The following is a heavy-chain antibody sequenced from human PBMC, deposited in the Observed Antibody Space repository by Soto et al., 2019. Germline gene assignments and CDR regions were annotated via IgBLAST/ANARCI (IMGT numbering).Heavy chain of an antibody. J-gene: IGHJ4*02. CDR3: VGEAQGGI. CDR1: GFTFSAYN. Sequence: VQLVESGGGLVQPGGSLRLSCAASGFTFSAYNMNWVRQAPGKGLEGVSYISGSGSSIYYADSVKGRFTISRDNAKNSLYLQMNSLRAEDTAVYYCVGEAQGGIWGQGTLVTVSS. CDR2: ISGSGSSI. V-gene: IGHV3-48*01. D-gene: IGHD6-13*01.